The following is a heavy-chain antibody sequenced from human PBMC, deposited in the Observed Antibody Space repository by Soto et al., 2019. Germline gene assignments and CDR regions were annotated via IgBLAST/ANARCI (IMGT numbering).Heavy chain of an antibody. V-gene: IGHV3-7*03. D-gene: IGHD2-21*02. CDR1: GFIFSMYS. J-gene: IGHJ6*02. Sequence: GGSLRLSCEVSGFIFSMYSMSWVRQTPWKGLEWVAKIPQDGVDGHYADAVKGRFTISRDNGKNSLYLQMNNLRAEDTAVYYCARDHLILPAHDFFYGSDVWGRGATVTVSS. CDR2: IPQDGVDG. CDR3: ARDHLILPAHDFFYGSDV.